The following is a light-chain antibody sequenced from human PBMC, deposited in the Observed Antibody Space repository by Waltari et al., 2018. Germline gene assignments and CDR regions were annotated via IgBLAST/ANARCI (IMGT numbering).Light chain of an antibody. CDR2: SVS. J-gene: IGKJ2*01. CDR1: QSLVYVDGNTY. CDR3: MQGTHWPYT. Sequence: AVMTPAPLSLSVTLGQPASIPCTSSQSLVYVDGNTYLNWFQQRPGQSPRRLIYSVSNRDSGVPDRFSGSASGTGFTLEISRVEAEDVGIYYCMQGTHWPYTFGRGTKLEIK. V-gene: IGKV2-30*01.